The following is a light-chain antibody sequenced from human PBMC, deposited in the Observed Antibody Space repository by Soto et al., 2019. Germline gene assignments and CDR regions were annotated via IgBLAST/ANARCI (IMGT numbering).Light chain of an antibody. J-gene: IGKJ5*01. CDR3: QQRSNWPRT. CDR2: EAS. V-gene: IGKV3-11*01. CDR1: QSFSSD. Sequence: EIVLTQSPATLSLCPGESATLXCSASQSFSSDLAWYQQRAGKAPRRLTAEASNRATGTPASFSGSGSGTAFTRTISSREHDDFAVYYGQQRSNWPRTFGQGTRLEIK.